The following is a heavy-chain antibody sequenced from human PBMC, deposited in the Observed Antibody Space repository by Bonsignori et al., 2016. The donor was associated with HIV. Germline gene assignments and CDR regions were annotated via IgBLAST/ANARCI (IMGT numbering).Heavy chain of an antibody. CDR2: INPNSGGT. CDR3: TRSGYTSSAYFDS. V-gene: IGHV1-2*02. CDR1: GYIFTGEY. D-gene: IGHD6-6*01. J-gene: IGHJ4*02. Sequence: QVQLVQSGAEVKKPGASVNVSCKASGYIFTGEYIHWVRQAPGQGLEWMGWINPNSGGTTYAQKFQGRVTMTRDTSITTAYMELSRLRSDDTAFYYCTRSGYTSSAYFDSWGQGTL.